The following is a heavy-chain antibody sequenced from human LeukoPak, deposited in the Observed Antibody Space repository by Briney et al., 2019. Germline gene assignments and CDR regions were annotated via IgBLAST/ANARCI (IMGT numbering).Heavy chain of an antibody. Sequence: GGSLKLSCAASGFTFSSYWMSWVRQAPGKGLEGVANMNRDGSEKNYVDSIKGRFTISRDNAANSLYLQMNSLSVEDTAVYYCARDGGIIRFGGQDVWGQGTTVIVS. CDR3: ARDGGIIRFGGQDV. CDR2: MNRDGSEK. D-gene: IGHD3-16*01. V-gene: IGHV3-7*01. J-gene: IGHJ6*02. CDR1: GFTFSSYW.